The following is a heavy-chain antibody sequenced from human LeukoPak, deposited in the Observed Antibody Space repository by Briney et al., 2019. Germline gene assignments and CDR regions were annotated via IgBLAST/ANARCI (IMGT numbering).Heavy chain of an antibody. J-gene: IGHJ6*02. CDR1: GVSFSGYY. D-gene: IGHD6-19*01. V-gene: IGHV4-34*01. Sequence: SETLSLTCAVYGVSFSGYYWTWLRQTPEKGLEWIGEVNPRGSTNYNPSLKSRVTISVDTSKNQFSLELSSVTAADTAVYYCATLAVAGSTKPVYYYYGMDVWGQGTTVTVSS. CDR3: ATLAVAGSTKPVYYYYGMDV. CDR2: VNPRGST.